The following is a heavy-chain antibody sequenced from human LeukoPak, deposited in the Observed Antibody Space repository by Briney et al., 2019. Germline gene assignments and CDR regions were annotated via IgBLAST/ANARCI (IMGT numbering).Heavy chain of an antibody. Sequence: SETLSLTCAVYGGSFSAYYWSWIRQPPGKGLEWIGKINHSGSTNYNPSLKSRVTISVDTSKNQFSLKLSSVTAADTAVYYCARLFLTGYYRPERPYYFDYWGQGTLVTVSS. J-gene: IGHJ4*02. CDR3: ARLFLTGYYRPERPYYFDY. D-gene: IGHD3-9*01. CDR1: GGSFSAYY. V-gene: IGHV4-34*01. CDR2: INHSGST.